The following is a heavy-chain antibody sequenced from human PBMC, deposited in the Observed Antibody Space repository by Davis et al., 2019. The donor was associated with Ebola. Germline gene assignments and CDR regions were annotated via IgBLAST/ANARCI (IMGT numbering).Heavy chain of an antibody. V-gene: IGHV1-3*01. CDR3: ATLGWGAYGSGSYFLDY. CDR1: GYTFTSYA. J-gene: IGHJ4*02. Sequence: ASVKVSCKASGYTFTSYAMHWVRQAPGQRLEWMGWINAGNGNTKYSQKFQGRVTITRDTSASTAYMELSSLRSEDTAVYYCATLGWGAYGSGSYFLDYWGQGTLVTVSS. CDR2: INAGNGNT. D-gene: IGHD3-10*01.